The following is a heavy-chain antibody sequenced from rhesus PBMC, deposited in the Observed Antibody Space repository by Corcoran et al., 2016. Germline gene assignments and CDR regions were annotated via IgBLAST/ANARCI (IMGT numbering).Heavy chain of an antibody. CDR2: IYGSGSRT. CDR3: ARDIRRIAAFDC. CDR1: GGSISSNY. D-gene: IGHD6-13*01. V-gene: IGHV4S11*01. Sequence: QVQLQESGPGLVKPLETLSLTCTVSGGSISSNYWSWIRQPPGKGLEWIGYIYGSGSRTTYNPSLKSRVTLSGDSSKNQFSLNLNSVTAADTAVYYCARDIRRIAAFDCWGQGVLVTVSS. J-gene: IGHJ4*01.